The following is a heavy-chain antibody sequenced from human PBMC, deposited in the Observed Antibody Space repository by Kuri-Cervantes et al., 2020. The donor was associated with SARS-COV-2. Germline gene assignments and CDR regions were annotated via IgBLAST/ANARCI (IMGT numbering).Heavy chain of an antibody. Sequence: SETLSLTCTVSGGSISSHYWSWIRQPPGKGLEWIGYIYTSGSTNYNPSLKSRVTMSVDTSKNQFSLKLSSVTAADTAVYYCAREMIWYDFWSGYSCYFDYWGQGTLVTVSS. D-gene: IGHD3-3*01. CDR3: AREMIWYDFWSGYSCYFDY. CDR1: GGSISSHY. CDR2: IYTSGST. V-gene: IGHV4-4*08. J-gene: IGHJ4*02.